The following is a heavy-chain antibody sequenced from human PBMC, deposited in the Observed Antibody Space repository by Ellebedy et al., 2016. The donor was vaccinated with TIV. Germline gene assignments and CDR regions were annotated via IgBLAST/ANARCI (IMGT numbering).Heavy chain of an antibody. CDR3: ARDRFWGNWRYKGNWLDP. D-gene: IGHD1-1*01. CDR2: IHYSGSI. V-gene: IGHV4-59*01. J-gene: IGHJ5*02. Sequence: SETLSLTCTVSGGSISDSSWSWIRQAPGKGLEWIAYIHYSGSIDYSPSLKSRLTGSRDTSKNEVSLSVTSVTAADTAVYYCARDRFWGNWRYKGNWLDPWGQGTLVTVSS. CDR1: GGSISDSS.